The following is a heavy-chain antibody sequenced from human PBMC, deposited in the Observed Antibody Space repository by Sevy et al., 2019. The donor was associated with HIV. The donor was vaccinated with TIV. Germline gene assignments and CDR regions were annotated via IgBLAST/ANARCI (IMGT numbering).Heavy chain of an antibody. CDR2: IRQEGNEI. Sequence: GGSLRLSCAASGFTFHTYWMQWVRQAPGKGLEWVANIRQEGNEIYYADSVKGRFTISRDNAMQSLYLERNNLRVEDSGIYYCARRYFDVWGQGTLVTVSS. CDR3: ARRYFDV. J-gene: IGHJ4*02. D-gene: IGHD3-16*02. CDR1: GFTFHTYW. V-gene: IGHV3-7*01.